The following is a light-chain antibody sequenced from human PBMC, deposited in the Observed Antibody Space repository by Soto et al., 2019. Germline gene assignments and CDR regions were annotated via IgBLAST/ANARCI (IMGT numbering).Light chain of an antibody. Sequence: EIVMTQSPATLSASPGARAPLSCRASQSVRSNLAWYQQKPGQAPRLLIFDASNRATGIPARLSGSGSGTDFTLTISSLEPEDFAVYYCQQRSNWPLTFGGGTKVDI. CDR1: QSVRSN. V-gene: IGKV3-11*01. CDR3: QQRSNWPLT. J-gene: IGKJ4*01. CDR2: DAS.